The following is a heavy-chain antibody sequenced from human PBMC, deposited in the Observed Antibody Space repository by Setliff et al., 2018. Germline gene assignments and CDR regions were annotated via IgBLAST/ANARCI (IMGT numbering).Heavy chain of an antibody. Sequence: SETLSLTCAVYGDSFSDYYWSWIRQPPGKGLEWIGNINYSGNSNYIPSLKSRVTISVDTPKNQFSLKLSSVTAADTAVYYCARESYYYYMDVWGKGTTVTVSS. CDR1: GDSFSDYY. CDR2: INYSGNS. J-gene: IGHJ6*03. CDR3: ARESYYYYMDV. V-gene: IGHV4-59*08.